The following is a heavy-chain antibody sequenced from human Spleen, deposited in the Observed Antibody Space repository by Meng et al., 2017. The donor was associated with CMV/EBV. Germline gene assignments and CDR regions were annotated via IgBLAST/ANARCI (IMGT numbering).Heavy chain of an antibody. CDR3: AGGKRWLQKTFDY. J-gene: IGHJ4*02. D-gene: IGHD5-24*01. Sequence: VPLQQWGEGLLKLSETLSLTCAVYGGSFSGYYWSWIRQPPGKGLEWIGEINHSGSTNYNPSLKSRVTISVDTSKNQFSLKLSSVTAADTAVYYCAGGKRWLQKTFDYWGQGTLVTVSS. CDR2: INHSGST. V-gene: IGHV4-34*01. CDR1: GGSFSGYY.